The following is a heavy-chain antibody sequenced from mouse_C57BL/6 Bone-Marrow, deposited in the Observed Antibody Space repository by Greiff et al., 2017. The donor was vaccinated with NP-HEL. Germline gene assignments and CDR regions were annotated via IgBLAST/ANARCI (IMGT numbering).Heavy chain of an antibody. CDR1: GYTFTSYW. CDR2: INPSNGGT. J-gene: IGHJ3*01. D-gene: IGHD1-1*01. Sequence: QVQLQQSGTELVKPGASVKLSCKASGYTFTSYWMHWVKQRPGQGLEWIGNINPSNGGTNYNEKFKSKATLTVDKSSSTAYMQLSSLTSEDSAVYYCARGHYGSSPAWFAYWGQGTLVTVSA. V-gene: IGHV1-53*01. CDR3: ARGHYGSSPAWFAY.